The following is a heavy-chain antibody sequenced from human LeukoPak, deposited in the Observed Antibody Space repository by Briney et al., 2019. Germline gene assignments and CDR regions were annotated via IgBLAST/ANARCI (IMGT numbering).Heavy chain of an antibody. D-gene: IGHD2-15*01. J-gene: IGHJ6*03. CDR2: IYYSGST. V-gene: IGHV4-39*07. Sequence: SETLSLTCTVSGGSISSSSYYWGWIRQPPGKGLEWIGRIYYSGSTYYNPSLKSRVTISVDTSKNQFSLKLSSVTAADTAVYYCARVRRGYCSGGSCDYLQTRDYYYYYMDVWGKGTTVTVSS. CDR1: GGSISSSSYY. CDR3: ARVRRGYCSGGSCDYLQTRDYYYYYMDV.